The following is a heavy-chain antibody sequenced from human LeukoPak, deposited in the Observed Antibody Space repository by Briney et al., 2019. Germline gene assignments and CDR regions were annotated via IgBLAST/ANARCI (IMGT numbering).Heavy chain of an antibody. D-gene: IGHD6-19*01. CDR1: GFAFRNYW. CDR3: ARGTAITAGIDF. V-gene: IGHV3-74*01. CDR2: TNTKGVDT. Sequence: GRSRRSSGTAPGFAFRNYWMFWFRQSLGKGLMWLSQTNTKGVDTANGGPAKGRFTTSRDNAKNTSYRQMNSLRVEDTAVYFCARGTAITAGIDFWGEGTLVTVSS. J-gene: IGHJ4*02.